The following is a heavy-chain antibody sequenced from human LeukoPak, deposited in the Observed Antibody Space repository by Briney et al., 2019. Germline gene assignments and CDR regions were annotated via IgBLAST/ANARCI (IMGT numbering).Heavy chain of an antibody. V-gene: IGHV1-2*02. CDR3: ARFVVVPAAIADYFDY. CDR1: GYTFTGYY. CDR2: INPNSGGT. J-gene: IGHJ4*02. Sequence: VASVKVSCKASGYTFTGYYMHWVRQAPGQGLEWMGWINPNSGGTNYAQKFQGRVTMTRDTSISTAYMELSRLRSDDTAVYYCARFVVVPAAIADYFDYWGQGTLVTVSS. D-gene: IGHD2-2*02.